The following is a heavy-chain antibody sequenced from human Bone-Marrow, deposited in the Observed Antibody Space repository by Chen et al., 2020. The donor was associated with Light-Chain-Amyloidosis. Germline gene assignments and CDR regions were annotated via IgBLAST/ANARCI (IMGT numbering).Heavy chain of an antibody. CDR2: INHSGST. V-gene: IGHV4-34*01. CDR1: GGSFSXXX. CDR3: XXXGRFNGSAPNYYDSSPFDY. D-gene: IGHD3-22*01. Sequence: TCAVYGGSFSXXXXSWIRQPPGKGLEWIGEINHSGSTNYNPSLKSRVTISVDTSKNXXXXXXXSXXXXXXXXXXXXXXGRFNGSAPNYYDSSPFDYWGQGTLVT. J-gene: IGHJ4*02.